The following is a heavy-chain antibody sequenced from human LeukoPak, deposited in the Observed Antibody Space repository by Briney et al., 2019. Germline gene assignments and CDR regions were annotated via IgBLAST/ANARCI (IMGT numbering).Heavy chain of an antibody. CDR1: GGSISSYY. CDR3: ARGGGVATILPFDY. D-gene: IGHD5-12*01. V-gene: IGHV4-59*01. CDR2: IYYSGST. J-gene: IGHJ4*01. Sequence: SETLSLTRTVSGGSISSYYWSWIRQPPGKGLEWIGYIYYSGSTNYNPSLKSRVTISVDTSKNQFSLKLSSVTAADTAVYYCARGGGVATILPFDYWGXXXXXTVSS.